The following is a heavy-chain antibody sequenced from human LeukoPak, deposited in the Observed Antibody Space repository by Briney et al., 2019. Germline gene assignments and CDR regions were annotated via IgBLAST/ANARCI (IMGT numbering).Heavy chain of an antibody. CDR3: ARDEGSTYNQLDY. Sequence: ASVKVSCKASGYTFDNFYIHWVRQAPGQGPEWMGWINGNDGSTKYAQKFQGRITMTRVMAISTVYMDLSGLRPDDTATYYCARDEGSTYNQLDYWGQGTLVTVSS. CDR1: GYTFDNFY. CDR2: INGNDGST. D-gene: IGHD1-14*01. J-gene: IGHJ4*02. V-gene: IGHV1-2*02.